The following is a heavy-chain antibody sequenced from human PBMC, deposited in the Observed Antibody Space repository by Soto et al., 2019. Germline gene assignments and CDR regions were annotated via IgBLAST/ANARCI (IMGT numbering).Heavy chain of an antibody. J-gene: IGHJ4*02. CDR1: GFTFSDHY. CDR3: VRDSGRGFYFDY. CDR2: IRNRPNSYTT. D-gene: IGHD3-10*01. V-gene: IGHV3-72*01. Sequence: GGSLRLSCAASGFTFSDHYMDWVRQAPGKGLEWVGRIRNRPNSYTTQYAASVKGRFAVLRDDSENLVYLQMNDLKTEDTAVYYCVRDSGRGFYFDYWGQGAQVTSPQ.